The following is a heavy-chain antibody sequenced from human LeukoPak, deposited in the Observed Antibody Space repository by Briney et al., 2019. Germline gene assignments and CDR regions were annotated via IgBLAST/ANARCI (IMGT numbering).Heavy chain of an antibody. V-gene: IGHV4-30-2*01. Sequence: PSETLSLTCAVCGGSISSGGYSWSWIRQPPGKGLEWIGYIYHSGSTYYNPSLKSRVTISVDRSKNQFSLKLSSVTAADTAVYYCAGKGTYYYDSSGYDDAFDIWGQGTMVTVSS. J-gene: IGHJ3*02. CDR2: IYHSGST. CDR1: GGSISSGGYS. D-gene: IGHD3-22*01. CDR3: AGKGTYYYDSSGYDDAFDI.